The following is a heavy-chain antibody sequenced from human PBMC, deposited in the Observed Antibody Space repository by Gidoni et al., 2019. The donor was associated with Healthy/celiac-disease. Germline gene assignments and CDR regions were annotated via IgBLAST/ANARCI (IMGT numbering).Heavy chain of an antibody. CDR3: AKLGVAAPIDY. CDR1: EYTFSSYA. J-gene: IGHJ4*02. D-gene: IGHD2-15*01. CDR2: IIGSGGST. V-gene: IGHV3-23*01. Sequence: EVKLSASGGGERRPGGSMRLPCAASEYTFSSYAMSWVRQARGKGLEWVSSIIGSGGSTYYADSVEVRFSISRDKSKNTLYLQMNSLRAEDTVVYYCAKLGVAAPIDYWGQGTLVTVSS.